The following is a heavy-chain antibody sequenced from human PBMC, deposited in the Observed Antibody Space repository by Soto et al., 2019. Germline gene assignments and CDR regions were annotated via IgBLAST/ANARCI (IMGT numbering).Heavy chain of an antibody. CDR1: SVSVSGSYW. V-gene: IGHV4-4*02. Sequence: QVQLQESGPGLVKPSGTLSLACSVSSVSVSGSYWCAWVRQPPGKGLKWIGETDHSGHTTYNPSLKSPVAMSLDNSKNQFSLNLRSVTASDTGVYYCARSNWNYVRTREYCGQGSQVTLSS. J-gene: IGHJ4*02. CDR3: ARSNWNYVRTREY. CDR2: TDHSGHT. D-gene: IGHD1-7*01.